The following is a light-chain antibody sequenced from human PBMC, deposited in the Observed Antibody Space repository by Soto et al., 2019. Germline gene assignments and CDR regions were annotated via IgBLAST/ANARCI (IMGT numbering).Light chain of an antibody. J-gene: IGKJ4*01. Sequence: EIVLTQSPATLSLSPGERATLSCRASQSVSSYLAWYQQKPGQAPRLLIFGASNRATGIPDRFSGSGSGTDFTLTISSLDPEDFAVYYCQQRSNWPFTFGGGTKVEIK. CDR1: QSVSSY. CDR3: QQRSNWPFT. V-gene: IGKV3-11*01. CDR2: GAS.